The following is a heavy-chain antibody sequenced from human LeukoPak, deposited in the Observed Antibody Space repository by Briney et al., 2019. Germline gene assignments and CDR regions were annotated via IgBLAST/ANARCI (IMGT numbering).Heavy chain of an antibody. V-gene: IGHV4-34*01. D-gene: IGHD6-19*01. CDR3: ARRYQWVGKYYFDD. CDR1: GGSISSYY. J-gene: IGHJ4*02. CDR2: INHSGST. Sequence: SETLSLTCTVSGGSISSYYWSWIRQPPGKGLEWIGEINHSGSTNYNPSLKSRVTISVDTSKNQSFWKLSSVTAADTAVYYGARRYQWVGKYYFDDWGQGTLVTVSS.